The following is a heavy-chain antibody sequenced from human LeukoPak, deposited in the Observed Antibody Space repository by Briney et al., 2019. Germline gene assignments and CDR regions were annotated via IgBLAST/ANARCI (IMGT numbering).Heavy chain of an antibody. Sequence: PSETLSLTCTVSGGSISSGDYYWSWIRQPPGKGLEWNGYIYYSGSTYYNPSLKSRVTISVDTSKNQFSLKLSSVTAADTAVYYCARGYSSGNWFDPWGQGTLVTVSS. CDR1: GGSISSGDYY. D-gene: IGHD2-15*01. CDR2: IYYSGST. V-gene: IGHV4-30-4*08. CDR3: ARGYSSGNWFDP. J-gene: IGHJ5*02.